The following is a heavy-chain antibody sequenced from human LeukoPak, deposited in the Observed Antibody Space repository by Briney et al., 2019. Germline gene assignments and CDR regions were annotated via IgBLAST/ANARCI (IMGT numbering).Heavy chain of an antibody. CDR3: ARLYSSSTSCYGSGNWFDP. V-gene: IGHV1-46*01. CDR1: GYTFTSYY. J-gene: IGHJ5*02. D-gene: IGHD2-2*01. CDR2: INPSGGST. Sequence: AASVKVSCKASGYTFTSYYMHWVRQAPGQGLEWMGIINPSGGSTSYAQKFQGRVTMTRDMSTITVYMELSSLRSEDTAVYYCARLYSSSTSCYGSGNWFDPWGQGTLVTVSS.